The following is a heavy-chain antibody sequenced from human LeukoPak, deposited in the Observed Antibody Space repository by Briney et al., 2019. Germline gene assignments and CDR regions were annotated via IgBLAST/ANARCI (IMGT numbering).Heavy chain of an antibody. CDR1: GFTFSSYA. CDR2: ISGSGGST. CDR3: AKDRGRYSGYDYADY. D-gene: IGHD5-12*01. V-gene: IGHV3-23*01. J-gene: IGHJ4*02. Sequence: PGGSLRLSCAASGFTFSSYAMSWVRRAPGKGLEWVSAISGSGGSTYYADSVKGRFTISRDNSKNTLYLQMNSLSAEDTAVYYCAKDRGRYSGYDYADYWGQGTLVTVSS.